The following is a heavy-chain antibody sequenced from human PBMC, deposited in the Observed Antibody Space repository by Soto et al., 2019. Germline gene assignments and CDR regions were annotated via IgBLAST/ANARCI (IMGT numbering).Heavy chain of an antibody. D-gene: IGHD3-10*01. CDR2: IHYNGNT. CDR1: GDSISAYS. Sequence: SETLSLTCTVSGDSISAYSWSWVRQPPGKGLEWIGNIHYNGNTKYNPSLKSRVSMSVDTSKNQFSLKLRSVTAADTAVYYCARSAGVVVDFWGQGTLVTVSS. CDR3: ARSAGVVVDF. V-gene: IGHV4-59*01. J-gene: IGHJ4*02.